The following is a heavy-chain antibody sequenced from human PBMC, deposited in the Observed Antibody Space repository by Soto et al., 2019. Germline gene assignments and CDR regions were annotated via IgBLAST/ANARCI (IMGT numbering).Heavy chain of an antibody. D-gene: IGHD3-16*01. J-gene: IGHJ6*02. V-gene: IGHV1-69*12. CDR3: ARHLGGNHYYYGMDV. CDR1: GGTFSSYA. CDR2: IIPIYGTA. Sequence: QVQLVQSGAEVKKPGSSVKVSCKASGGTFSSYAISWVRQAPGQGLEWMGGIIPIYGTADYAQKFQGRVTITADESTSTAYMDLSSLRSEDTAVYYCARHLGGNHYYYGMDVWGQGTTVTVSS.